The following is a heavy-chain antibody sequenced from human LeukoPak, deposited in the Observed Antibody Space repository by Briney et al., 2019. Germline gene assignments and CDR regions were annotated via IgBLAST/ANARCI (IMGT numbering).Heavy chain of an antibody. Sequence: PSETLSLTCTVSGGSISSGDYYWSWIRQPPGKGLGWIGYIYYSGSTYYNPSLKSRVTISVDTSKNQFSLKLSSVTAADTAVYYCAIRLHDYGGPHDYWGQGTLVTVSS. V-gene: IGHV4-30-4*08. CDR2: IYYSGST. D-gene: IGHD4-23*01. CDR3: AIRLHDYGGPHDY. CDR1: GGSISSGDYY. J-gene: IGHJ4*02.